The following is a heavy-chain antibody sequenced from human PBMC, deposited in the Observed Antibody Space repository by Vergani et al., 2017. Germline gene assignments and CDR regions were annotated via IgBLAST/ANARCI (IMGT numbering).Heavy chain of an antibody. CDR1: GYSISSGYY. CDR2: IYHSGST. J-gene: IGHJ5*02. Sequence: QVQLQESGPGLVKPSETLSLTCAVSGYSISSGYYWGWIRQPPGKGLEWIGSIYHSGSTYYNPSLKSRVTITVDTSKNQFSLKLSSVTAADTAVYYCARNLLTRLYDDSRGQNWFDPWGQGTLVTVSS. D-gene: IGHD3-22*01. V-gene: IGHV4-38-2*01. CDR3: ARNLLTRLYDDSRGQNWFDP.